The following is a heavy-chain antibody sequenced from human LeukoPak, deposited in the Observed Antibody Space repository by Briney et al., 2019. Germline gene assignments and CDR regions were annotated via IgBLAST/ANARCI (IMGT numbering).Heavy chain of an antibody. V-gene: IGHV4-4*07. CDR3: ARGRQYYYDSSGYDYYYYYYMDV. J-gene: IGHJ6*03. CDR1: GGSISSYY. Sequence: SETLSLTCTVSGGSISSYYWSWIRQPAGKGLEWIGGIYTSGSTNYNPSLKSRVTVSVDPSKNQFSLKLSSVTAADTAVYYCARGRQYYYDSSGYDYYYYYYMDVWGKGTTVTLS. D-gene: IGHD3-22*01. CDR2: IYTSGST.